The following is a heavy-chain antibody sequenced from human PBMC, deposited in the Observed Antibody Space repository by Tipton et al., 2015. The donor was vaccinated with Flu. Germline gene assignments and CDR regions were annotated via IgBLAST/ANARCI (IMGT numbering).Heavy chain of an antibody. J-gene: IGHJ5*02. CDR2: LSGYGDTT. CDR3: AKARIRGSGENWFDP. V-gene: IGHV3-23*01. Sequence: SLRLSCAASGFTFSAYALTWVRQAPGKGLEWVATLSGYGDTTYYADSVKGRFTISRDNSKNTMFLQMNNLRAEDTALYYCAKARIRGSGENWFDPRGKGILVTVSS. CDR1: GFTFSAYA. D-gene: IGHD3-10*01.